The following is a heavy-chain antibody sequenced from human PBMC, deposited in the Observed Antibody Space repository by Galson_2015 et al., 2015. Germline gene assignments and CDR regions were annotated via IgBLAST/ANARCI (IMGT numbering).Heavy chain of an antibody. J-gene: IGHJ4*02. CDR1: GFTFDDYA. Sequence: SLRLSCAASGFTFDDYAMNWVRQAPGKGLEWVSGISWSGGSIGYADSVKGRFTISRDNAKYSLYLQMNSLRTEDTAFYYCAKNLLPVANIASYAFDHWGQGTLVTVSS. CDR3: AKNLLPVANIASYAFDH. CDR2: ISWSGGSI. D-gene: IGHD5-12*01. V-gene: IGHV3-9*01.